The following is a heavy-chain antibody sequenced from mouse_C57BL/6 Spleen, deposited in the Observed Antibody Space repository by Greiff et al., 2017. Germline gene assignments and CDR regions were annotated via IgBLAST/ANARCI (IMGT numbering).Heavy chain of an antibody. J-gene: IGHJ4*01. V-gene: IGHV10-1*01. D-gene: IGHD4-1*01. CDR3: VRHPNHAMDY. Sequence: EVMLVESGGGLVQPKGSLKLSCAASGFSFNTYAMNWVRQAPGKGLEWVARIRSKSNNYATYYADSVKDRFTISRDDSESMLYLQMNNLKTEDTAMYYCVRHPNHAMDYWGQGTSVTVSS. CDR2: IRSKSNNYAT. CDR1: GFSFNTYA.